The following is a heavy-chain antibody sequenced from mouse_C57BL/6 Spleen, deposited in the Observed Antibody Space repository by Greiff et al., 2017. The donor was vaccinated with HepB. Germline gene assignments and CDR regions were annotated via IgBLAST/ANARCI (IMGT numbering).Heavy chain of an antibody. V-gene: IGHV1-64*01. J-gene: IGHJ4*01. CDR2: IHPNSGST. CDR1: GYTFTSYW. CDR3: ARRYYDYEYYAMDY. D-gene: IGHD2-4*01. Sequence: QVQLKQPGAELVKPGASVKLSCKASGYTFTSYWMHWVKQRPGQGLEWIGMIHPNSGSTNYNEKFKSKATLTVDKSSSTAYMQLSSLTSEDSAVYYCARRYYDYEYYAMDYWGQGTSVTVSS.